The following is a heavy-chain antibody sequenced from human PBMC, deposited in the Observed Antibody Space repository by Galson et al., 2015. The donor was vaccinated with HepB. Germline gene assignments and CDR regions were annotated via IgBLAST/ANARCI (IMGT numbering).Heavy chain of an antibody. CDR2: ISGSGGST. CDR3: AKDGGRTTHGWFDP. D-gene: IGHD1-1*01. CDR1: GFTFSSYW. J-gene: IGHJ5*02. V-gene: IGHV3-23*01. Sequence: SLRLSCAASGFTFSSYWMSWVRQAPGKGLEWVSAISGSGGSTYYADSVKGRFTISRDNSKNTLYLQMNSLRAEDTAVYYCAKDGGRTTHGWFDPWGQGTLVTVSS.